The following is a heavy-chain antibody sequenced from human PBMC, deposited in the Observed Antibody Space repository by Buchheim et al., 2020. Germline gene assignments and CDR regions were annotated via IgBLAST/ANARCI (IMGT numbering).Heavy chain of an antibody. J-gene: IGHJ5*02. CDR2: IYQSGNT. CDR3: ARVVGVNVHWFET. Sequence: QLHLQESGSGLVKPSETLSLTCVVSGGSVRTAGQSWAWIRQPPGKGLEWIGNIYQSGNTHYNPSLESRVTMSVDRSENHITLKVTSVTAADTAVYYCARVVGVNVHWFETWGQGTL. D-gene: IGHD1-26*01. V-gene: IGHV4-30-2*01. CDR1: GGSVRTAGQS.